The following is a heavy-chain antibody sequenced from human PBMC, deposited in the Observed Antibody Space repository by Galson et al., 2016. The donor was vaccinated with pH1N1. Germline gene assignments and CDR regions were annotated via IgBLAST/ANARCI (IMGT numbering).Heavy chain of an antibody. CDR3: ARGDYDIFDGSHKTWYFDL. CDR2: INSDSSIT. V-gene: IGHV3-74*01. Sequence: SLRLSCAASGFTFSDYWMHWVRQAPGKGLVWVSRINSDSSITNYVDSVKGRFTISRDNAKNTLYLQMNSLRAEDTAVYFCARGDYDIFDGSHKTWYFDLWGRGTLVTVSS. CDR1: GFTFSDYW. D-gene: IGHD3-9*01. J-gene: IGHJ2*01.